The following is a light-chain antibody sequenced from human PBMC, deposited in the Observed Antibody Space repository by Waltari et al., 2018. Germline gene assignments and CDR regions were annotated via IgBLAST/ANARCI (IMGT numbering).Light chain of an antibody. CDR3: QQDYNLPLT. Sequence: ETVMTQSPATLXXSPGERATLSCRASQSVSSNFLSWYQQKPGQAPRLLIYGASTRATGIPARFSGSGSGTDFTLTISSLQPEDFAVYYCQQDYNLPLTFGGGTKVEIK. V-gene: IGKV3D-7*01. CDR2: GAS. CDR1: QSVSSNF. J-gene: IGKJ4*01.